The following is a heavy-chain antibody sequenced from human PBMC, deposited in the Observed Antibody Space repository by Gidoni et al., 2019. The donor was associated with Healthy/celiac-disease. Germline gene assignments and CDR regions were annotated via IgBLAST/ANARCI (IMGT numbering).Heavy chain of an antibody. CDR3: TREIRGYYYDSSGYADY. V-gene: IGHV3-49*03. J-gene: IGHJ4*02. Sequence: EVQLVESGGGLVQPGRSLRLSCTASGFPFGDYAISWFRQAPGKGLEWVGFIRSKAYGETTEYAASVKGRFTISRDDSKSIAYLQMNSLKTEDTAVYYCTREIRGYYYDSSGYADYWGQGTLVTVSS. CDR2: IRSKAYGETT. D-gene: IGHD3-22*01. CDR1: GFPFGDYA.